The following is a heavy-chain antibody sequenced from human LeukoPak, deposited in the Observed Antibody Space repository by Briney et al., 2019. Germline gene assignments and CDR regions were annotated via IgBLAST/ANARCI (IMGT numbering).Heavy chain of an antibody. D-gene: IGHD2-2*01. CDR2: ISGSGGST. V-gene: IGHV3-23*01. Sequence: GGSLRLSCAASGFTFSSYAMSWVRQAPGKGLEWVSAISGSGGSTYYADSVKGRFTISRDNSKNTLYLQMNSLRAEGTAVYYCASTPVSGARGDYWGQGTLVTVSS. CDR1: GFTFSSYA. CDR3: ASTPVSGARGDY. J-gene: IGHJ4*02.